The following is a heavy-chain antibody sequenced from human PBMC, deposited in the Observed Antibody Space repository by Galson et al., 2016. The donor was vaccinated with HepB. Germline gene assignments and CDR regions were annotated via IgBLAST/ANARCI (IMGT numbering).Heavy chain of an antibody. J-gene: IGHJ1*01. D-gene: IGHD1-14*01. CDR2: IYWDGDK. CDR1: GFTPNTRGVG. Sequence: PALVKPTQTLTLTCTLSGFTPNTRGVGVGWIRQPPGKALEWLGIIYWDGDKRYQTSLPSRLTIIKDPSKNQVLLTLTNIDRVDTATYFCAHSGPATRPGSGSFFDVGGQGTLVTVSS. CDR3: AHSGPATRPGSGSFFDV. V-gene: IGHV2-5*02.